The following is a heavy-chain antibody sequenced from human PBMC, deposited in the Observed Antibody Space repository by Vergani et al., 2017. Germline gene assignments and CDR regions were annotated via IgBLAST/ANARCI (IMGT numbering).Heavy chain of an antibody. J-gene: IGHJ4*02. CDR1: GGSISSYY. V-gene: IGHV4-39*07. CDR2: IYYSGST. Sequence: QVQLQESGPGLVKPSETLSLTCTVSGGSISSYYWGWIRQPPGKGLEWIGSIYYSGSTYYNPSLKSRVTISVDTSKNQFSLKLSSVTAADTAVYYCARVFRRSLIDYWGQGTLVTVSS. D-gene: IGHD3-3*01. CDR3: ARVFRRSLIDY.